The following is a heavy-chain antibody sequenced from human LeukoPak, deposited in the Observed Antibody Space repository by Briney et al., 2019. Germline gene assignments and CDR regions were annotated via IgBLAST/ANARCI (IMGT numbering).Heavy chain of an antibody. CDR1: GYTFTSYG. D-gene: IGHD2-2*01. CDR3: ARVRRIGYCSSTSCFDLTAYYYYMDV. Sequence: ASVKVSCKASGYTFTSYGISWVRQAPGQGLEWMGWISAYNGNTNYAQKLQGRVTMTTDTSTNTAYMELRSLRSDDTAVYYCARVRRIGYCSSTSCFDLTAYYYYMDVWGKGTMVTVSS. CDR2: ISAYNGNT. V-gene: IGHV1-18*01. J-gene: IGHJ6*03.